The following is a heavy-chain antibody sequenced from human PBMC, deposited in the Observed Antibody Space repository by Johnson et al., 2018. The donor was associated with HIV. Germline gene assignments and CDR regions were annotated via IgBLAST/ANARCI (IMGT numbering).Heavy chain of an antibody. CDR1: GSTVSSNY. CDR2: IYSGGST. Sequence: VQLVESGGGLVQPGGSLSLSSAASGSTVSSNYMGWARQAPGKGLDWVSVIYSGGSTSYADSVKGRFTISRDNSKNTLYLQMSSLRAEDTAVYYCAREEVLDAFDIWGQGTMVT. D-gene: IGHD3-10*01. CDR3: AREEVLDAFDI. V-gene: IGHV3-66*01. J-gene: IGHJ3*02.